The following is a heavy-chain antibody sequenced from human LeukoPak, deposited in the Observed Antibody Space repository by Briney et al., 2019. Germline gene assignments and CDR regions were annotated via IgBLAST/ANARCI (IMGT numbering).Heavy chain of an antibody. D-gene: IGHD1-26*01. J-gene: IGHJ4*02. CDR3: AKRVGATSVGDY. V-gene: IGHV3-23*01. CDR2: ISGSGGST. CDR1: GFTFSSYA. Sequence: GGSLRLSCAASGFTFSSYAMSWVRQAPGKGLEWVSAISGSGGSTYYADSVKGRFTIYRDNSKNTLYLQMNSLRAEDTAVYYCAKRVGATSVGDYWGQGTLVTVSS.